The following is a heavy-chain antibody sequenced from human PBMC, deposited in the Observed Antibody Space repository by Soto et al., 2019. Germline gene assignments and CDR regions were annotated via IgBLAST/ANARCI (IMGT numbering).Heavy chain of an antibody. CDR3: ATRCISTSCYAYNWFDP. V-gene: IGHV1-18*01. Sequence: ASVKVSCKASGYTFTSSAISWVRQAPGQGLEWMGWISAYNGNTNYAQKLQGRVTMTTDTSTSTAYMELRSLRSDDTAVYYCATRCISTSCYAYNWFDPWGQGTLVTVSS. D-gene: IGHD2-2*01. CDR2: ISAYNGNT. CDR1: GYTFTSSA. J-gene: IGHJ5*02.